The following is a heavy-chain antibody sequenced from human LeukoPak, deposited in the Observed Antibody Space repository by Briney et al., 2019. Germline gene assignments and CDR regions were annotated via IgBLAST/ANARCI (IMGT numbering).Heavy chain of an antibody. V-gene: IGHV3-33*01. CDR1: GFTFSSYG. D-gene: IGHD6-13*01. Sequence: GGSLRLFCAASGFTFSSYGMHWVRQAPGKGLEWVAVIWYDGSNKYYADSVKGRFTISRDNSKNTLYLQMNSLRAEDTAVYYCARDWDSSTHLSNYYYYYGMDVWGQGTTVTVSS. J-gene: IGHJ6*02. CDR2: IWYDGSNK. CDR3: ARDWDSSTHLSNYYYYYGMDV.